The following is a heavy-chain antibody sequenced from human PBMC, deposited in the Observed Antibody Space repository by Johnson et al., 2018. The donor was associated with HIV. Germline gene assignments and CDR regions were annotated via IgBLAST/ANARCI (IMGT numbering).Heavy chain of an antibody. D-gene: IGHD1-26*01. CDR1: GFTFSSYA. V-gene: IGHV3-33*06. Sequence: QVQLVESGGGVVQPGRSLRLSCAASGFTFSSYAMHWVRQAPGKGLEWVAVIWYDGSNKYYVDSVKGRFTISRDNSKNTLYLQMNSLRAEDTAVYYCAKWGSMRATSAFDIWGQGTMVTVSS. CDR2: IWYDGSNK. CDR3: AKWGSMRATSAFDI. J-gene: IGHJ3*02.